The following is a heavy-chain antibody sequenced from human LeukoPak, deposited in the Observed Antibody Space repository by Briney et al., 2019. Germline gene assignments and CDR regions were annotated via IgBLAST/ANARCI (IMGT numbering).Heavy chain of an antibody. Sequence: ALRLSCAASGFIFDDYAMHWVRQAPGKGLEGVSGISWNGGGVGYADSVKGRFTISRDNAEKSLYLQLNRLRPEDTAYYYCAKGLVRPVGATHFDYWGQGTLVTVPS. J-gene: IGHJ4*02. D-gene: IGHD1-26*01. V-gene: IGHV3-9*01. CDR3: AKGLVRPVGATHFDY. CDR1: GFIFDDYA. CDR2: ISWNGGGV.